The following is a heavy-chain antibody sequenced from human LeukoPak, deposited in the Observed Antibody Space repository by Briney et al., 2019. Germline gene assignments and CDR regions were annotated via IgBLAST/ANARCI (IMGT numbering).Heavy chain of an antibody. CDR3: ARVVEWFGELLHYYFDY. D-gene: IGHD3-10*01. J-gene: IGHJ4*02. Sequence: PSETLSLTCTVSGGSISSSSYYWGWIRQPPGKGLEWIGSIYYSGSTYYNPSLKSRVTISVDTSKNQFSLKLSSVTAADTAVYYCARVVEWFGELLHYYFDYWGQGTLVTVSS. CDR1: GGSISSSSYY. V-gene: IGHV4-39*07. CDR2: IYYSGST.